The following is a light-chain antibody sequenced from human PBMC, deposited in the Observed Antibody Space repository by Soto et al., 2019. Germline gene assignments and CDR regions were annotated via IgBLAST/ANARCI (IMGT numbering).Light chain of an antibody. V-gene: IGLV2-14*01. CDR2: EVS. CDR1: SRDVGAYKY. CDR3: NSYAGDIIRFV. Sequence: QSVLTQPASVSGSPGQSVTISCTGTSRDVGAYKYVSWYQQHPGKAPKLMIYEVSNRPSGVSNRFSGSKSGNTASLTISGLQADDEADYYCNSYAGDIIRFVFGTGTKVTVL. J-gene: IGLJ1*01.